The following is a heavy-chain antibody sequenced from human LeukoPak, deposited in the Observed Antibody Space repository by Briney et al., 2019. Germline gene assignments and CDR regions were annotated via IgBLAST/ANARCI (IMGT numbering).Heavy chain of an antibody. D-gene: IGHD5-18*01. CDR3: ARDVGTALVTGDY. CDR1: GGSISSNNW. J-gene: IGHJ4*02. CDR2: IYHSGSA. V-gene: IGHV4-4*02. Sequence: PSGTLSLTCGDSGGSISSNNWWSWVRQPPGKGLEWIGEIYHSGSANYNPSLKSRVTISVDKSKNQLSLKLISVTAADTAVYYCARDVGTALVTGDYWGQGALVTVSS.